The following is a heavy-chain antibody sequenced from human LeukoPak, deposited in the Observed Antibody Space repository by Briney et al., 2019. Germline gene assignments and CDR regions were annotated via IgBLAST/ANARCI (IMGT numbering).Heavy chain of an antibody. D-gene: IGHD3-10*01. CDR2: IANDGSHT. Sequence: PGRSLRLSCAASGFTFSNYFMHWVRQAPGKGLEWVADIANDGSHTFYVESVKGRFTISRDNSKNTLYLQMNSLRVEDTAVYFCARERQDTIIHSGAFDIWGQATMVTVSS. V-gene: IGHV3-30-3*01. J-gene: IGHJ3*02. CDR3: ARERQDTIIHSGAFDI. CDR1: GFTFSNYF.